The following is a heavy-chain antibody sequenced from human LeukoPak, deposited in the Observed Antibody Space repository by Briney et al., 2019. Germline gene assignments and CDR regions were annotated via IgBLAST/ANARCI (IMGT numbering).Heavy chain of an antibody. V-gene: IGHV3-11*01. Sequence: GGSLRLSCAASGFTFSDYYMSWIRQAPGKGLEWVSYISSSGSTIYYADSVKGRFTISRDNAKNSLYLQMNSLRAEDTAVYCCARQKQLATPFDYWGQGTLVTVSS. D-gene: IGHD6-13*01. CDR2: ISSSGSTI. CDR1: GFTFSDYY. CDR3: ARQKQLATPFDY. J-gene: IGHJ4*02.